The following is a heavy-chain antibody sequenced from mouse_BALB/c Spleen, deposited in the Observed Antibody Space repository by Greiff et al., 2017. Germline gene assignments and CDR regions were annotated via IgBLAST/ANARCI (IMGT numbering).Heavy chain of an antibody. D-gene: IGHD2-3*01. CDR3: ARNDGYYDWYVDV. CDR1: GYTFTSYW. Sequence: QVQLQQPGAELVKPGASVKLSCKASGYTFTSYWMHWVKQRPGQGLEWIGEINPSNGRTNYNEKFKSKATLTVDKSSSTAYMQLSSLTSEDSAVYYCARNDGYYDWYVDVWGAGTTGTVSS. J-gene: IGHJ1*01. CDR2: INPSNGRT. V-gene: IGHV1S81*02.